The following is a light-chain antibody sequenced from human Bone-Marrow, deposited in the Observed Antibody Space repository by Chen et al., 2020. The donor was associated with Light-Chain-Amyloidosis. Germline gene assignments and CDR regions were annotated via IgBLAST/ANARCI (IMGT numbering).Light chain of an antibody. CDR3: QVCDRSSDRPV. V-gene: IGLV3-21*02. CDR1: NSGSTS. Sequence: SYVLTQPSSVSVAPGQTATIACGGNNSGSTSVHWYQQTPGQAPLLVVYDDRDRPSGLPKLLSGSNSGNTATLTIIRVEAGDEADYYCQVCDRSSDRPVFGGGTKLTVL. J-gene: IGLJ3*02. CDR2: DDR.